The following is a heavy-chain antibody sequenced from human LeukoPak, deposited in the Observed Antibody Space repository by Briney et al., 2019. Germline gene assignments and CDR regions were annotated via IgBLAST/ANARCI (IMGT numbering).Heavy chain of an antibody. CDR1: GGSISSYY. Sequence: SETLSLTCTVSGGSISSYYWSWIRQPPGKGLEWIGYIYYSGSTNYNPSLKSRVTISVDTSKNQFSLKLSSVTAADTAVYYCARGVGESSSWYGGSFDYWGQGTLVTVSS. CDR2: IYYSGST. CDR3: ARGVGESSSWYGGSFDY. V-gene: IGHV4-59*01. D-gene: IGHD6-13*01. J-gene: IGHJ4*02.